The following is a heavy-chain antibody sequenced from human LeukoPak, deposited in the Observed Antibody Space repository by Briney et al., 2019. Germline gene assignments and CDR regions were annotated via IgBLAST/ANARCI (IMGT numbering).Heavy chain of an antibody. CDR3: ARSEAAAGRSVPKYNWFDP. Sequence: PSETLSLTCSFYGGSLSGYYWSWIRQSPGKGLEWIGDINESGSTTYNPSLKSRVTISVDTPKNQFSLKLSSVTAADTAVYYCARSEAAAGRSVPKYNWFDPWGQGTLVTVSS. CDR2: INESGST. V-gene: IGHV4-34*01. D-gene: IGHD6-13*01. J-gene: IGHJ5*02. CDR1: GGSLSGYY.